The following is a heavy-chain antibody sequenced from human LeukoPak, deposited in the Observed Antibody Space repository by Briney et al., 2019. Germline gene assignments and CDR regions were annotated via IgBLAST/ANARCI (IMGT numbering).Heavy chain of an antibody. CDR1: GGSIASNY. CDR2: IYYAGGT. CDR3: AKYGNSGWVIDN. J-gene: IGHJ4*02. Sequence: SETLSLTCTVSGGSIASNYWTWIRQPPGKGLEYIGYIYYAGGTNYNPSLKSRVTISVDTSKNQFSLKLTSVTAADTAVYFCAKYGNSGWVIDNWGQGTLVTVSS. D-gene: IGHD6-19*01. V-gene: IGHV4-59*08.